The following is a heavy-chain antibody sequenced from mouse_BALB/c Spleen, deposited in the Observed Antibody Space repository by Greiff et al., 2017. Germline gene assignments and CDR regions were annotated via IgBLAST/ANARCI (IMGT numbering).Heavy chain of an antibody. V-gene: IGHV5-17*02. Sequence: DVQLVESGGGLVQPGGSRKLSCAASGFTFSSFGMHWVRQAPEKGLEWVAYISSGSSTIYYADTVKGRFTISRDNPNNTQFLQMTSLTSEDTAMYYCAREAGYYGSSYPAWLAYWGQGTLVTVSA. CDR1: GFTFSSFG. J-gene: IGHJ3*01. CDR2: ISSGSSTI. CDR3: AREAGYYGSSYPAWLAY. D-gene: IGHD1-1*01.